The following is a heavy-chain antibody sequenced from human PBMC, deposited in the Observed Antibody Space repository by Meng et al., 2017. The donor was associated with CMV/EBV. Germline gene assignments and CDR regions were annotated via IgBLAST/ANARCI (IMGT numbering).Heavy chain of an antibody. Sequence: GGSLRLSCAASGFTFSGYAMHWVRRAPGKGLEWVAFIAFDGSNKYYADSVKGRFAVSRDNPKNTLYLQLNSLRREDTAMHYCARDDPIDSWGQGTLVTVSS. J-gene: IGHJ4*02. CDR1: GFTFSGYA. CDR2: IAFDGSNK. CDR3: ARDDPIDS. V-gene: IGHV3-30*09.